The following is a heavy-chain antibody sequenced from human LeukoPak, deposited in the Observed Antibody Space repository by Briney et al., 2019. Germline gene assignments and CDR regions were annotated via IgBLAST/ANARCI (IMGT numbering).Heavy chain of an antibody. CDR3: ARRSPSYYYGSGRRNWFDP. V-gene: IGHV5-51*01. Sequence: GESLKISCKGSGYIFTSYWIGWVRPLPGKGLEWMGIIYPGDSDTRYSPSFQGQVTISADKSISTAYLQWSSLKASDTAMYYCARRSPSYYYGSGRRNWFDPWGQGTLVTVSS. CDR2: IYPGDSDT. D-gene: IGHD3-10*01. CDR1: GYIFTSYW. J-gene: IGHJ5*02.